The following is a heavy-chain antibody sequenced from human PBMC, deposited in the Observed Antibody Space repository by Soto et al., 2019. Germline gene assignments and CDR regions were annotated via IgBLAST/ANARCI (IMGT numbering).Heavy chain of an antibody. J-gene: IGHJ4*02. CDR1: GFTFSSYA. V-gene: IGHV3-23*01. Sequence: EVQLLESGGGLVQPGGSLRLSCAASGFTFSSYAMSWVRQAPGKGLEWVSAVSGSGGSTYDADSVKGRFTISRDNSKNTRDLQMNSLRAEDTAVYYWAKETAYGYLDYWGQGTLVTVSS. D-gene: IGHD3-10*01. CDR2: VSGSGGST. CDR3: AKETAYGYLDY.